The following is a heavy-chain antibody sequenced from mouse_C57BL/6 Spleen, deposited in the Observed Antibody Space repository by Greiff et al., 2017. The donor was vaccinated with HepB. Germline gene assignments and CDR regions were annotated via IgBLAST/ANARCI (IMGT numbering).Heavy chain of an antibody. CDR2: INPYNGGT. V-gene: IGHV1-19*01. Sequence: EVQLQQSGPVLVKPGASVKMSCKASGYTFTDYYMNWVKQSHGKSLEWIGVINPYNGGTSYNQKFKGKATLTVDKSSSTAYMELNSLTSEDSAVYYCASKGGSSYLWFAYWGQGTLVTVSA. D-gene: IGHD1-1*01. J-gene: IGHJ3*01. CDR3: ASKGGSSYLWFAY. CDR1: GYTFTDYY.